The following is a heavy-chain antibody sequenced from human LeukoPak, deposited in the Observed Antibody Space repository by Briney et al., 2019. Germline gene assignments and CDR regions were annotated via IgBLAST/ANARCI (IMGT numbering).Heavy chain of an antibody. Sequence: GSLRLSCAASGFTFSSYNMNWVRQPPGKGLEWIGEIYHSGSTNYNPSLKSRVTISVDKSKNQFSLKLSSVTAADTAVYYCARNEVTTVIYNWGQGTLVTVSS. J-gene: IGHJ4*02. V-gene: IGHV4-4*02. CDR1: GFTFSSYNM. CDR3: ARNEVTTVIYN. D-gene: IGHD4-17*01. CDR2: IYHSGST.